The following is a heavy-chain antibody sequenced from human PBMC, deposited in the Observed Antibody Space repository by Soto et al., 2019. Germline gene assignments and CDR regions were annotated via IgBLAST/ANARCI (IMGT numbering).Heavy chain of an antibody. V-gene: IGHV1-46*01. CDR2: INPNGGRA. CDR3: ARAAAPGSGRRVDV. D-gene: IGHD6-13*01. CDR1: GYTFTSYY. Sequence: QVQLVQSGAEVKNPGASVKVSCKSSGYTFTSYYLHWVRQAPGQGLEWMGVINPNGGRATYAQTFQGRVTMTSDTYSNTVYMELGSLISEDMAVYYCARAAAPGSGRRVDVWGQGTTVIVSS. J-gene: IGHJ6*02.